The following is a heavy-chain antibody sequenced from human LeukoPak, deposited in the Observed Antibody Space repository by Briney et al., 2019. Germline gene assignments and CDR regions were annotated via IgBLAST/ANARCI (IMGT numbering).Heavy chain of an antibody. D-gene: IGHD4-23*01. V-gene: IGHV1-2*02. J-gene: IGHJ5*02. CDR1: GYTFTGYY. CDR3: ARGRDYGGNIRPTGNWFDP. Sequence: GASVKVSCKASGYTFTGYYMHWVRQAPGQGLEWMGWINPNSGGTNYAQKFQGRVTMTRDTSISTAYMELSRLRSDDTAVYYCARGRDYGGNIRPTGNWFDPWGQGTLVTVSS. CDR2: INPNSGGT.